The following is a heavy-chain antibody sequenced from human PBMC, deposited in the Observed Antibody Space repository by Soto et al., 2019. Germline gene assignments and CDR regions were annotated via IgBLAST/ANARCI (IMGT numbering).Heavy chain of an antibody. CDR1: GGSFSSNY. CDR2: IYHSGNT. J-gene: IGHJ1*01. D-gene: IGHD6-13*01. V-gene: IGHV4-59*01. CDR3: ATSITVVGSRRH. Sequence: QVQLQESGPGLVKPSETLSLTCTVSGGSFSSNYWSWIRQPPGKGLEWIGNIYHSGNTNYNPSLRSRVHISVDTSKNQFSLILSSVTAADTAMYYCATSITVVGSRRHWGQGTLVIVSS.